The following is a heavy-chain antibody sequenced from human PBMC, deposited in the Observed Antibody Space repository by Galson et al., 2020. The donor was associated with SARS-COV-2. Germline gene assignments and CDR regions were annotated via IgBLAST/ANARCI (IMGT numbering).Heavy chain of an antibody. Sequence: GESLKISCKGSGYSFTTYWIGWVRQLPGKGLEWMAIIYPCDSETRYSPSFQGHVTISVDKSSSTAYLQWRSLKAADTAIYYCARQDTAMFKKGALDVWGQGTVVTVSS. V-gene: IGHV5-51*01. CDR3: ARQDTAMFKKGALDV. J-gene: IGHJ3*01. CDR2: IYPCDSET. D-gene: IGHD5-18*01. CDR1: GYSFTTYW.